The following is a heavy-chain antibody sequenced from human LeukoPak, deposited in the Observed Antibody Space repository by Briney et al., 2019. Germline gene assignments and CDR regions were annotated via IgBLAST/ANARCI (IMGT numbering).Heavy chain of an antibody. CDR3: ARSSMVDANDAFDI. Sequence: PGGSLRLSCAASGFTFSSYSMNWVRQAPGKGLEWVSSISKNSGCMYYIDSVKGRFTISRDNAKNSMFLQLNSLRAEDTAVYYCARSSMVDANDAFDIWGQGTMVTVSS. V-gene: IGHV3-21*01. J-gene: IGHJ3*02. CDR1: GFTFSSYS. D-gene: IGHD2-15*01. CDR2: ISKNSGCM.